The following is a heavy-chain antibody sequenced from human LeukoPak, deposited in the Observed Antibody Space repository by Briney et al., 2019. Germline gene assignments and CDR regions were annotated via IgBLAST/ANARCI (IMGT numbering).Heavy chain of an antibody. J-gene: IGHJ6*04. CDR1: GGSISSGGYY. V-gene: IGHV4-31*03. Sequence: SQTLSLTCTVSGGSISSGGYYWSWIRQHPGKGLEWIGYIYYSGSTYYNPSLKSRVTISVDTSKNQFSLKLSSVTAADTAVYYCARGYYGSGGMDYYGMDVWGKGTTVTVSS. CDR2: IYYSGST. D-gene: IGHD3-10*01. CDR3: ARGYYGSGGMDYYGMDV.